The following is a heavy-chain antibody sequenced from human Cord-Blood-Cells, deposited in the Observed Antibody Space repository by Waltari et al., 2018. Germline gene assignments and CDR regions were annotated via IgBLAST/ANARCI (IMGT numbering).Heavy chain of an antibody. J-gene: IGHJ3*02. CDR2: ISDSGGST. CDR3: AKHIVVVPAADAFDI. D-gene: IGHD2-2*01. V-gene: IGHV3-23*01. Sequence: EVQLLESGGGLVQHGGSLRLSCAASGFTFSSYALRWVSTAPGKGLEWVSAISDSGGSTYYADSVKGRFTISRDNSKNTLYLQMNSLRAEDTAVYYCAKHIVVVPAADAFDIWGQGTMVTVSS. CDR1: GFTFSSYA.